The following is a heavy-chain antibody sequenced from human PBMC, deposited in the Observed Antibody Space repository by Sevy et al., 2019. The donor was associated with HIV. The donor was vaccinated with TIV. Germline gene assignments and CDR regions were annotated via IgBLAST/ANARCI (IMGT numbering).Heavy chain of an antibody. D-gene: IGHD3-22*01. J-gene: IGHJ4*02. CDR3: ARAQQVTMLVVIGGLYFDF. Sequence: GGSLRLSCAASGFTFISYWMTWVRQAPGKGREGVANINQERRGKYKAAAVKGRFPISRDKARNSLYLQMESLRAEDTAVYYCARAQQVTMLVVIGGLYFDFWGQGTLVTVSS. CDR1: GFTFISYW. V-gene: IGHV3-7*01. CDR2: INQERRGK.